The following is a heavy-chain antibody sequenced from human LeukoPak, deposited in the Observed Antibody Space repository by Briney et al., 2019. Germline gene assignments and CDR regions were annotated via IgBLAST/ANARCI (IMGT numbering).Heavy chain of an antibody. CDR2: ISNNGGYT. J-gene: IGHJ4*02. CDR3: AKQLGYCSDXSCYFPY. Sequence: PGGSLRLSCAASGFTFSSSAMSWVRQAPGKGLEWVSAISNNGGYTYYADSVQGRFTISRDNSKSTLCLQMNSLRAEDTAVYYCAKQLGYCSDXSCYFPYWGQGTLVTVSS. V-gene: IGHV3-23*01. D-gene: IGHD2-15*01. CDR1: GFTFSSSA.